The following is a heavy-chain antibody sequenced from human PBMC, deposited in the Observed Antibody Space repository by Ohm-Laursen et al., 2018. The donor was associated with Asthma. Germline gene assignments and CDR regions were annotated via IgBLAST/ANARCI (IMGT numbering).Heavy chain of an antibody. CDR2: ISTASSFI. D-gene: IGHD1-26*01. CDR3: ARIGPEWELPGREYPLHH. V-gene: IGHV3-21*01. CDR1: GYTFSRYS. Sequence: SLRLSCAASGYTFSRYSIHWVRQIPGKGLEWVASISTASSFIYYADSVRGRFTTSRDNARNSVYLQMNSLRAEDTALYYCARIGPEWELPGREYPLHHRGQGTQVTVSS. J-gene: IGHJ1*01.